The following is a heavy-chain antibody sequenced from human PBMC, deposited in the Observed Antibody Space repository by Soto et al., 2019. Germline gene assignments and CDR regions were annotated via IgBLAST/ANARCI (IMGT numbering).Heavy chain of an antibody. CDR2: IIPIFGTA. D-gene: IGHD3-16*01. CDR3: ARAAYYDYVWGSPLPDY. Sequence: SSVKFSCKASGGTFSSYAISWVRQAPGQGLEWMGGIIPIFGTANYAQKFQGRVTITADKSTSTAYMELSSLRSEDTAVYYCARAAYYDYVWGSPLPDYWGQGTLITVPQ. CDR1: GGTFSSYA. V-gene: IGHV1-69*06. J-gene: IGHJ4*02.